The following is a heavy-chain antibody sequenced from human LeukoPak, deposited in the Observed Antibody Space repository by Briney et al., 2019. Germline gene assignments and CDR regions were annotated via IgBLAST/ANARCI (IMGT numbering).Heavy chain of an antibody. CDR1: GGSVSSYY. D-gene: IGHD3-10*01. CDR3: ARLGGSGSYSKGGFDY. Sequence: SETLSLTCTVSGGSVSSYYWSWIRPPPGKGLEWIGYIYYSGCNNYNPSLKSRVTISTDTSKIQFSLKLSTVTAADTAICDCARLGGSGSYSKGGFDYWGQGTLVTVSS. J-gene: IGHJ4*02. V-gene: IGHV4-59*08. CDR2: IYYSGCN.